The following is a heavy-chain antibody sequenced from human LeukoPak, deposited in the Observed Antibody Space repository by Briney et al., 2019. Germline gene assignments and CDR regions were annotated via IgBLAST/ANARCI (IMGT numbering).Heavy chain of an antibody. V-gene: IGHV3-9*01. CDR1: GFTFDDYA. CDR3: AKAGDRGRRNTVTTSGPTY. D-gene: IGHD4-17*01. CDR2: ISWNSGSI. J-gene: IGHJ4*02. Sequence: GGSLRLSCAASGFTFDDYAMHWVRQAPGKGLEWVSGISWNSGSIGYADSVKGRFTISRDNAKNSLYLQMNSLRAEDTALYYCAKAGDRGRRNTVTTSGPTYWGQGTLVTVSS.